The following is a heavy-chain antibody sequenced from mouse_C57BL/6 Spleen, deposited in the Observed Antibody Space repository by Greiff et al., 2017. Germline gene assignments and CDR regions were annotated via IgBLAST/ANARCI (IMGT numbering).Heavy chain of an antibody. CDR3: AVRATACYPLDY. J-gene: IGHJ4*01. V-gene: IGHV1-74*01. D-gene: IGHD1-1*01. CDR2: IHPSDSDT. Sequence: QVQLQQPGAELVRPGSSVKLSCKASGYTFTSYWMDWVKQRPGQGLEWIGKIHPSDSDTNYNQKFKGKATLTVDKSSSTAYMQLSSLTSEDSAVYYCAVRATACYPLDYWGQGTTVTVSS. CDR1: GYTFTSYW.